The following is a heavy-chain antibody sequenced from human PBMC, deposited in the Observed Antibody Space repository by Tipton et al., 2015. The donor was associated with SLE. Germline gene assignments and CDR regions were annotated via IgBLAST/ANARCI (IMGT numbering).Heavy chain of an antibody. D-gene: IGHD6-13*01. CDR2: ISWNSGSI. Sequence: SLRLSCAASGFTFGDFAMHWVRQAPGKGLEWGSGISWNSGSIGYADSVKGRFTISRDNAKNSLYLQMNSLRAEDTALYYCAKGWYSSSWEGYFDYWGQGTLVTVSS. V-gene: IGHV3-9*01. J-gene: IGHJ4*02. CDR1: GFTFGDFA. CDR3: AKGWYSSSWEGYFDY.